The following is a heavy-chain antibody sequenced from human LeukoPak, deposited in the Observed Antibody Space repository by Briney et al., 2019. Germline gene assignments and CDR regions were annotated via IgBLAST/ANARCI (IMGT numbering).Heavy chain of an antibody. CDR2: ISAGGGST. CDR1: GFTFSNYA. Sequence: GGSLRLSCAASGFTFSNYAMSWVRQAPGKGLGWVSGISAGGGSTFYADSVKGRFTISRDNSKSTLYLQVDSLRAEDTAVYYCAKTLNYYDSSGYKYYFDYWGQGTLVTVSS. J-gene: IGHJ4*02. CDR3: AKTLNYYDSSGYKYYFDY. D-gene: IGHD3-22*01. V-gene: IGHV3-23*01.